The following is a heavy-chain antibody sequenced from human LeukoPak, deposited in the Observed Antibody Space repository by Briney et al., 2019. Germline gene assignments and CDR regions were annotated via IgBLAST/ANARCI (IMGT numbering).Heavy chain of an antibody. CDR1: GFTFDDYT. CDR3: AKGGASSSWSPLDY. J-gene: IGHJ4*02. CDR2: ISWDGGST. V-gene: IGHV3-43*01. Sequence: GGSLRLSCAASGFTFDDYTMHWGRQAPGKGLEWVSLISWDGGSTYYADSVKGRFTISRDNSKNSLYLQMNSLRTEDTALYYCAKGGASSSWSPLDYWGQGTLVTVSS. D-gene: IGHD6-13*01.